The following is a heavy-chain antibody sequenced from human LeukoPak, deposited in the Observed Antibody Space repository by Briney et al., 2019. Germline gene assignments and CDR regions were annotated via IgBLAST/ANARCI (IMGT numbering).Heavy chain of an antibody. J-gene: IGHJ5*02. CDR2: IYHSGST. V-gene: IGHV4-30-2*01. Sequence: PSETLSLTCAVSGGSISSGGYSWSWIRQPPGKGLEWIGYIYHSGSTYYNPSLKSRVTISVDRSKNQFSLKLSSVTAADTAVYYCARSIASAPSHWFDPWGQGTLVTVSS. CDR3: ARSIASAPSHWFDP. CDR1: GGSISSGGYS. D-gene: IGHD6-13*01.